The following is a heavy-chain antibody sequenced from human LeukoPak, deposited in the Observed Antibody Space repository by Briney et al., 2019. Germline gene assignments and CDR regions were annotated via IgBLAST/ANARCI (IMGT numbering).Heavy chain of an antibody. CDR2: IYYSGRT. J-gene: IGHJ4*02. CDR1: GGAANSNIYD. Sequence: PETPSLTCTVSGGAANSNIYDWGWVRHPPGKGLEWSGSIYYSGRTYYNPSLKSRVTISVDTSKNQFSLKLSSVTAAHTAVYYRVCVDRLNVEGYWGQGTLVTVSS. CDR3: VCVDRLNVEGY. V-gene: IGHV4-39*07. D-gene: IGHD3-22*01.